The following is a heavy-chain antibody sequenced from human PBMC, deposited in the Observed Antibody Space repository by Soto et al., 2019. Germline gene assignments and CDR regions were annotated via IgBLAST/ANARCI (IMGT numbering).Heavy chain of an antibody. J-gene: IGHJ4*02. CDR2: ISGSGGST. D-gene: IGHD3-3*01. CDR3: AKSALFWSGYYADY. Sequence: RGSLRLSCAASGFTFSSYAMSWVRQAPGKGLEWVSAISGSGGSTYYADSVKGRFTISRDNSKNTLYLQMNSLRAEDTAVYYCAKSALFWSGYYADYWGQGTLVTVSS. V-gene: IGHV3-23*01. CDR1: GFTFSSYA.